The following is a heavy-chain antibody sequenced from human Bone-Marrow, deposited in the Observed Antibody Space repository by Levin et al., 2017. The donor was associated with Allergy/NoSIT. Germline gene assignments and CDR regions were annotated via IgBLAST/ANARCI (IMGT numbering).Heavy chain of an antibody. D-gene: IGHD5-18*01. CDR1: GFTFNFYW. CDR2: IKQDGSET. V-gene: IGHV3-7*01. J-gene: IGHJ1*01. CDR3: VKGSLAASLDTH. Sequence: PGGSLRLSCAGSGFTFNFYWMSWVRQAPGQGLQWVANIKQDGSETYYVDSVEGRFTISRNNTEKSVSLQMNNLRVDDTAIYYCVKGSLAASLDTHWGQGTLVTVSS.